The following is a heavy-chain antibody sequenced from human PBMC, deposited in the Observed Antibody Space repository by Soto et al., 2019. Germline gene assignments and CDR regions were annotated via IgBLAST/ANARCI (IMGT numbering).Heavy chain of an antibody. D-gene: IGHD4-4*01. V-gene: IGHV1-18*04. CDR3: AREDYSNYDYYSYYGMEV. CDR1: GYTFTSYV. Sequence: ASVKVSCKASGYTFTSYVISWVLQAPGQGLEWMGWISAYNGNTNYAQKLQGRVTMTTDTSTSTAYMELRSLRSDDTAVYYCAREDYSNYDYYSYYGMEVWGKGTTVTVS. J-gene: IGHJ6*04. CDR2: ISAYNGNT.